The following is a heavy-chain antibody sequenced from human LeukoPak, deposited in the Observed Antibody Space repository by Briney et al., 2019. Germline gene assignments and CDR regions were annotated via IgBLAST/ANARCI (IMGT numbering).Heavy chain of an antibody. CDR3: AKDRAGYSGYDSFFDY. V-gene: IGHV3-23*01. CDR2: ISGSGGST. J-gene: IGHJ4*02. D-gene: IGHD5-12*01. Sequence: PGGSLRLSCAASGFTFSSYSMNWVRQAPGKGLEWVSAISGSGGSTYYADSVKGRFTISRDNSKNTLYLQMHSLRAEDTAVYYCAKDRAGYSGYDSFFDYWGQGTLVTVSS. CDR1: GFTFSSYS.